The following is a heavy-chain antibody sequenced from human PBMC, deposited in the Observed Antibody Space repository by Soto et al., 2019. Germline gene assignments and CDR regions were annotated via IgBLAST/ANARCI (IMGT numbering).Heavy chain of an antibody. Sequence: GGSLRLSCAASGFTFSNYWMSWVRQTPGKGLEWVANIKEDGSEKYYVDSVKGRFTISRDNAKNSLYLQMDSLRAEDTAVYYCARPLTTEWELLINLHWGQGTLVTVSS. D-gene: IGHD1-26*01. CDR3: ARPLTTEWELLINLH. J-gene: IGHJ4*02. V-gene: IGHV3-7*01. CDR1: GFTFSNYW. CDR2: IKEDGSEK.